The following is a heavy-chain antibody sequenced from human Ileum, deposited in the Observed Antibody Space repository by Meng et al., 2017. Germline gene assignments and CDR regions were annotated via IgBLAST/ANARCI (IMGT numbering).Heavy chain of an antibody. CDR2: IHHSGKS. Sequence: QGQRKGHGPGLVKASGSLSLSCDVFGGAVSSSNWWSWVRQPPGKGLEWIGEIHHSGKSNYNPSLKSRVTISVDKSKNQFSLNLKSVSAADTAVYYCVKDGDYCSDGSCYGSSMLWGQGTLVTVSS. J-gene: IGHJ4*02. CDR3: VKDGDYCSDGSCYGSSML. CDR1: GGAVSSSNW. D-gene: IGHD2-15*01. V-gene: IGHV4-4*02.